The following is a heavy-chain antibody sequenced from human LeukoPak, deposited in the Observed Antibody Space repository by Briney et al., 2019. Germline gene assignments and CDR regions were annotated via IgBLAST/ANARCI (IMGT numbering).Heavy chain of an antibody. Sequence: GGSLRLSCAASGFTFSSYDMHWVRQATGKGLEWVSAIGTAGDTYYPGSVKGRFTISRENAKNSLYLQMNSLRAGDTAVYYCARDRKRGGAFDIWGQGTMVTVSS. CDR3: ARDRKRGGAFDI. D-gene: IGHD3-16*01. CDR2: IGTAGDT. V-gene: IGHV3-13*01. J-gene: IGHJ3*02. CDR1: GFTFSSYD.